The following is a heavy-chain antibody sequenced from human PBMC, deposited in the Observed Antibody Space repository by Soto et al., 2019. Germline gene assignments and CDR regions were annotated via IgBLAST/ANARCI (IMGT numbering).Heavy chain of an antibody. J-gene: IGHJ4*02. CDR1: GESFSGYY. Sequence: ETLSLTCAVSGESFSGYYWSWIRQSPGKGLEWIGDIDHTGTTHYSPSLKNRVTILVDRSKKHFSLTLTSVTTADTAEYFCTRGRPPRYWGQGTPVTVSS. CDR3: TRGRPPRY. V-gene: IGHV4-34*01. CDR2: IDHTGTT.